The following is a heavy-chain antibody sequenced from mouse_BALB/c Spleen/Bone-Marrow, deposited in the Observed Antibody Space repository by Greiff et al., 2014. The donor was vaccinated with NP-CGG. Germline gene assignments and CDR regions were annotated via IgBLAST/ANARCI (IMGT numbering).Heavy chain of an antibody. CDR2: IDPANGNT. V-gene: IGHV14-3*02. CDR3: AIYYYGSSGFAY. CDR1: GFNIKDTY. Sequence: QPGAELVKPGASVKLSCTASGFNIKDTYMHWVKQRPEQGLEWIGRIDPANGNTKYDPKFQGKATITADTSSNTAYLQLSSLSSEDTAVYYCAIYYYGSSGFAYWGQGTLVTVSA. D-gene: IGHD1-1*01. J-gene: IGHJ3*01.